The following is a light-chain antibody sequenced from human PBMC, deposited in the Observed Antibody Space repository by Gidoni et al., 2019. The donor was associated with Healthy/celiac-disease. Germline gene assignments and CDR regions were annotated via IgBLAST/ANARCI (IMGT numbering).Light chain of an antibody. Sequence: AIQLTQSPSSLSASVGDRVTITCRASQGISSALAWYQQKPGKAPKLLIYDASSLESGVPSRFSGSGSVTDFTLTISSLQPEDFATYYCQQFNSYPFTFXPXTNVDIK. V-gene: IGKV1-13*02. CDR1: QGISSA. J-gene: IGKJ3*01. CDR3: QQFNSYPFT. CDR2: DAS.